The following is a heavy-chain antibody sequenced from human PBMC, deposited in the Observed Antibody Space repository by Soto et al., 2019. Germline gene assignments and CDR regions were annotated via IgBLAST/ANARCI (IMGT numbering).Heavy chain of an antibody. CDR3: AKDYMASIAVAGGWFDP. D-gene: IGHD6-19*01. J-gene: IGHJ5*02. CDR1: GFTFSSYE. Sequence: VSLRLSCAASGFTFSSYEMNWVRQAPGKGLEWVSAISGSGGSTYYADSVKGRFTISRDNSKSTLYLQMNSLRAEDTAVYYCAKDYMASIAVAGGWFDPWGQGTLVTVSS. V-gene: IGHV3-23*01. CDR2: ISGSGGST.